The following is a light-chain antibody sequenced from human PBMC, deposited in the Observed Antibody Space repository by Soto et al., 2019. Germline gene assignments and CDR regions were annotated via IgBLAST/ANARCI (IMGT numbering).Light chain of an antibody. Sequence: EIVLTQSPVTLSLSPGDRATLSCRASQSVSHALAWYQQKPGQAPRLLIHGASSRATGIPARFSGSGSETDFTLTISSLEPEDFAVYYCQQRGSWPPSITFGQGTRLEIK. CDR3: QQRGSWPPSIT. V-gene: IGKV3-11*01. CDR2: GAS. CDR1: QSVSHA. J-gene: IGKJ5*01.